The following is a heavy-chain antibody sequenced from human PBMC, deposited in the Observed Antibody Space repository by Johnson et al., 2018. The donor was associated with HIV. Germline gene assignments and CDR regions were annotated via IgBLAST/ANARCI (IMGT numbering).Heavy chain of an antibody. J-gene: IGHJ3*02. Sequence: VQLVESGGGLVQPGGSLRLSCAASGFTFSSYWMSWVRQAPGKGLEWVSGITWNGGGTHYADSVKGRFTISRDNAKNSLYLQMNSLRAEDTAVYYWAREIIAAADDIWGQGTMVTVSS. CDR3: AREIIAAADDI. D-gene: IGHD6-13*01. CDR2: ITWNGGGT. V-gene: IGHV3-20*04. CDR1: GFTFSSYW.